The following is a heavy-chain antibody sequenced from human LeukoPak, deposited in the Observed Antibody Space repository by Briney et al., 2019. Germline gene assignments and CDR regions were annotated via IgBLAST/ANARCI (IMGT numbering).Heavy chain of an antibody. CDR2: IYYSGST. CDR3: ARQYSGYEPFDY. V-gene: IGHV4-59*01. D-gene: IGHD5-12*01. CDR1: GGSISSYY. Sequence: SEALSLTCTVSGGSISSYYWSWIRQPPGKGLEWIGYIYYSGSTNYNPSLKSRVTISIDTSKNEFSLKLSPVSAADTAVYYCARQYSGYEPFDYWGQGTLVTVSS. J-gene: IGHJ4*02.